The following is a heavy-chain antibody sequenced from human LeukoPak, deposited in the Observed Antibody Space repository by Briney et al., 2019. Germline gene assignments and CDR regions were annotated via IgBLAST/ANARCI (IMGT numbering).Heavy chain of an antibody. CDR3: ASVRLPYYFDY. J-gene: IGHJ4*02. V-gene: IGHV1-18*01. CDR1: GYTFTSYG. D-gene: IGHD4-11*01. Sequence: ASVKVSCKASGYTFTSYGISWVRQAPGQGLEWLGWISVYNGHTNYAQKFQGRVTITADKSTSTAYMELSSLRSEDTAVYYCASVRLPYYFDYWGQGTLVTVSS. CDR2: ISVYNGHT.